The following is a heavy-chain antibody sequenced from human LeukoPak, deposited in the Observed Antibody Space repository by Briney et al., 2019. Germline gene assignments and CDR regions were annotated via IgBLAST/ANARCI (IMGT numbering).Heavy chain of an antibody. CDR3: ARGWTGYCTNGISPYYYYYMDV. CDR1: GYTFTDYY. J-gene: IGHJ6*03. V-gene: IGHV1-2*02. D-gene: IGHD2-8*01. Sequence: GASVKVSCKASGYTFTDYYMHWVRQAPGQGLEWLGWINPNSGGTNYAQEFQGRVTMTRDTSISTAYMELSSLRSDDTAVYYCARGWTGYCTNGISPYYYYYMDVWGKGTTVTVSS. CDR2: INPNSGGT.